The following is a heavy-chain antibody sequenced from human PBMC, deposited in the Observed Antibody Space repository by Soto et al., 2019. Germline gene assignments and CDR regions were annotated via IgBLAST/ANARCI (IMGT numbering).Heavy chain of an antibody. J-gene: IGHJ4*02. CDR3: ARGPDY. V-gene: IGHV3-11*05. Sequence: GGSLRLSCAASGFTFNDYYMTWIRQAPGTGLEWVSYISSTGSYTKYADSVKDRFTISRDNAKNSLYLQMDSLRDEDTGIYYCARGPDYWGQGTLVTVSS. CDR1: GFTFNDYY. CDR2: ISSTGSYT.